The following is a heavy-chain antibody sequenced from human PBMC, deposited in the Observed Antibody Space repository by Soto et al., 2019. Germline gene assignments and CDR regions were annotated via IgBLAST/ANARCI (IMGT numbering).Heavy chain of an antibody. V-gene: IGHV3-11*01. CDR1: GFTFSDYY. D-gene: IGHD2-2*02. J-gene: IGHJ5*02. Sequence: GGSLRLSCAASGFTFSDYYMSWIRQAPGKGLEWVSYISSSGSTIYYADSVKGRFTISRDNAKNSLYLQMNSLRAEDTAVYYCARCVRSSPIVVVPAAIKAGGFDPWGQGTLVTVSS. CDR2: ISSSGSTI. CDR3: ARCVRSSPIVVVPAAIKAGGFDP.